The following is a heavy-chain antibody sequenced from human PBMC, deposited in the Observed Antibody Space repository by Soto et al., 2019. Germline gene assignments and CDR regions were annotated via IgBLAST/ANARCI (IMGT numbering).Heavy chain of an antibody. Sequence: ASVKVSCKASGYTFTGYYMHWVRQAPGQGLEWMGWINPNSGGTNYAQKFQGWVTMTADTSISTAYMELSSLRSEDTAVYYCARKRRHSSGWYYFDYWGQGTLVTVSS. V-gene: IGHV1-2*04. CDR1: GYTFTGYY. CDR3: ARKRRHSSGWYYFDY. CDR2: INPNSGGT. D-gene: IGHD6-19*01. J-gene: IGHJ4*02.